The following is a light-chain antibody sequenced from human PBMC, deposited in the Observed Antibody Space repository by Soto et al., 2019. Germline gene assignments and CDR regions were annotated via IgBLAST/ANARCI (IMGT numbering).Light chain of an antibody. J-gene: IGKJ1*01. Sequence: DFQMTQSPSSLSASVGDRVTITCRASQNIDRYLNWYQQKPGKAPKFLIYAASTLENGVPPRFSGSGSGTDFTLTISSLQPDDYATYYCQQSSMTPWTFGQGTKVDIK. CDR2: AAS. CDR1: QNIDRY. V-gene: IGKV1-39*01. CDR3: QQSSMTPWT.